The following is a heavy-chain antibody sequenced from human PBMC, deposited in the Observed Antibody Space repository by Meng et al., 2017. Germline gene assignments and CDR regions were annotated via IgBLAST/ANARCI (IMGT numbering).Heavy chain of an antibody. Sequence: QVQLTVAVPRMGKSHGNPSTTAAVAGGSISSSKLVSWIRKPPGKWPEWVGEIYHSGSTNYTPSLTRRVTISVDKSKNQYSLKLSSVTAADTAVYYCARDGRSWDWGQGTLVTVSS. CDR1: GGSISSSKL. CDR3: ARDGRSWD. J-gene: IGHJ4*02. D-gene: IGHD5-24*01. V-gene: IGHV4-4*03. CDR2: IYHSGST.